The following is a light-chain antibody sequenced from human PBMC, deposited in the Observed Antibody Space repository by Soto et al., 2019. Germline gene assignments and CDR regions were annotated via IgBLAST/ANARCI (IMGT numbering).Light chain of an antibody. J-gene: IGKJ1*01. CDR2: GAS. Sequence: PPTPSVSHGERATLSCRASQSVRNNLAWNQQKPGLAPSLRSYGASSRATGIPDRFSGSGSGTDCTLTIIILEPGDFAVYYCQQDGSSPWTFGQGT. V-gene: IGKV3-20*01. CDR3: QQDGSSPWT. CDR1: QSVRNN.